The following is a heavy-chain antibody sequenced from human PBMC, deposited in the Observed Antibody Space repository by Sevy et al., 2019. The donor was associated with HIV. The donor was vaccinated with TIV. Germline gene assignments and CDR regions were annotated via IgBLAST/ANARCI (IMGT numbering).Heavy chain of an antibody. CDR3: GIDMGGVWYCSSTSCYISDAFDI. CDR2: ISWNSGSI. D-gene: IGHD2-2*02. V-gene: IGHV3-9*01. CDR1: GFTFDDYA. J-gene: IGHJ3*02. Sequence: GGSLRLSCAASGFTFDDYAMHWVRQAPGKGLEWVSGISWNSGSIGYADSVKGRFTRSSDNAKNSLYLQMNSLRAEETALCYCGIDMGGVWYCSSTSCYISDAFDIWGQGTMVTVSS.